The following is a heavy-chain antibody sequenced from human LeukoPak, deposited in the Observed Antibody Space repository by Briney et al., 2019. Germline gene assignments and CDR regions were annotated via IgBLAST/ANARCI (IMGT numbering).Heavy chain of an antibody. Sequence: AGGSLRLSCAVSGFTFSSYSMNWVRQAPGKGLEWVSYISSSGQTIYNADSVKGRFTISRDHAENSLYLQMNSLRVEDTAVYYCARDLHGDYVPDFWGQGTLVTVSS. J-gene: IGHJ4*02. CDR2: ISSSGQTI. CDR1: GFTFSSYS. V-gene: IGHV3-48*01. CDR3: ARDLHGDYVPDF. D-gene: IGHD4-17*01.